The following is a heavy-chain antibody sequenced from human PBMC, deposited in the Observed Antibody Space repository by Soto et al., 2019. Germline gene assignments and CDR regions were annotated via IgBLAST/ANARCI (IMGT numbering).Heavy chain of an antibody. CDR2: IYYSGST. Sequence: QVQLQESGPGLVKPSQTLSLTCTVSGGSISSGDYYWSWIRQPPGKGLEWIGYIYYSGSTYYNPSLKSRVTISVDTSKNQCSLKLSSVTAADTAVYYCARVKSIGEFTTDAFDIWGQGTMVTVSS. D-gene: IGHD3-10*01. J-gene: IGHJ3*02. CDR1: GGSISSGDYY. V-gene: IGHV4-30-4*01. CDR3: ARVKSIGEFTTDAFDI.